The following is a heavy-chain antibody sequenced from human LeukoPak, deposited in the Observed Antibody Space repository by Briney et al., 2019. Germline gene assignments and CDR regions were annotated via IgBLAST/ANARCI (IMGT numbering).Heavy chain of an antibody. CDR1: GYTLTGYY. D-gene: IGHD6-13*01. Sequence: ASVKVSCKASGYTLTGYYMHWVRQSPGQGLEWMGWINPNSGGTNYAQKFQGRVTMTRNTSISTAYMELSRLRSDDTAVYYCARVGYSSSSHNHYMDVWGKGPRSPSP. CDR3: ARVGYSSSSHNHYMDV. J-gene: IGHJ6*03. CDR2: INPNSGGT. V-gene: IGHV1-2*02.